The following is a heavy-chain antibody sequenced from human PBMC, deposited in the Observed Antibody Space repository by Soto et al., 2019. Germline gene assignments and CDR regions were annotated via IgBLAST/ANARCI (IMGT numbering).Heavy chain of an antibody. CDR2: IYYSGTT. V-gene: IGHV4-31*01. CDR1: GGSISSGGYY. D-gene: IGHD2-21*01. Sequence: QVQLQESGPGLVKPSQTLSLTCTVSGGSISSGGYYWYWIRQHPGKGLEWIGYIYYSGTTYYNPSLKSPVTISVDTSTNQFSLKLSSVTAADTAVYYCAASCVACGGFNYYGMDVWGQGTTVTVSS. J-gene: IGHJ6*02. CDR3: AASCVACGGFNYYGMDV.